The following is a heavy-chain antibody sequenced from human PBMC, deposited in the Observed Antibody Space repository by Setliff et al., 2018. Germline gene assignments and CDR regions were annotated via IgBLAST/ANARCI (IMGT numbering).Heavy chain of an antibody. D-gene: IGHD1-20*01. Sequence: GGSLRLSCAASGFTFDDFAMHWVRQPPGKGLEWVSLISWDGVITYYADSVKGRFTISRDSSKNSLSLQMNSLRVEDTAIYYCVRARDAFNWNSYYFASWGQGTLVTVSS. CDR3: VRARDAFNWNSYYFAS. CDR1: GFTFDDFA. J-gene: IGHJ4*02. CDR2: ISWDGVIT. V-gene: IGHV3-43D*04.